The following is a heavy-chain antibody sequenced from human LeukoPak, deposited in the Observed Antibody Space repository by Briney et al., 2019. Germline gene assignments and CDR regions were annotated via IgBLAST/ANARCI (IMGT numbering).Heavy chain of an antibody. J-gene: IGHJ3*02. V-gene: IGHV4-38-2*02. CDR2: IHHSGSN. Sequence: PSETLSLTCSVSGYSISSGYYWGWIRQPPGKGLEWIGSIHHSGSNYYNPSLKSRVTILVDTSKNQFSLKLSSVTAADTAVYYCATPWGERWYGAFDIWGQGTMVTVSS. CDR3: ATPWGERWYGAFDI. CDR1: GYSISSGYY. D-gene: IGHD3-16*01.